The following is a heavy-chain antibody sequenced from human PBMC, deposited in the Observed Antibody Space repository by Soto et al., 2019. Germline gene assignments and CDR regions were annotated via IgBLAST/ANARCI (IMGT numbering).Heavy chain of an antibody. Sequence: QVQLVQSGAEVTKPGSSVKVSCQASGGTFSSYAISWVRQAPGQGLEWMGGIIPIFGTANYAQKFQGRVTSTADESTSTAYKELSSLRSEDTAVYYCARMSSSEPNYYYYGMDVWGQGTTVAVS. V-gene: IGHV1-69*01. J-gene: IGHJ6*02. CDR2: IIPIFGTA. CDR1: GGTFSSYA. CDR3: ARMSSSEPNYYYYGMDV. D-gene: IGHD6-6*01.